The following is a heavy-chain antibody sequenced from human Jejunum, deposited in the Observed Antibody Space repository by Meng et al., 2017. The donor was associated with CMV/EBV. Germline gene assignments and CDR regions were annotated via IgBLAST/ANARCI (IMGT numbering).Heavy chain of an antibody. CDR3: ARDRGSSWYFDY. V-gene: IGHV6-1*01. Sequence: GDRVSSNSATWNWIRQSPSGGLEWLGRTYYRLRWYNDYALSVKSRISVNADASKNQFSLQLNSVSPEDTAVYYCARDRGSSWYFDYWGQGTLVTVSS. D-gene: IGHD2-2*01. J-gene: IGHJ4*02. CDR1: GDRVSSNSAT. CDR2: TYYRLRWYN.